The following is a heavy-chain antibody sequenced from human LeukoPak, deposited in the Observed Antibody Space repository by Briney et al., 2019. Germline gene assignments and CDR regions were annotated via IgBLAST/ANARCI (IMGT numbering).Heavy chain of an antibody. V-gene: IGHV1-2*04. J-gene: IGHJ4*01. CDR1: GYTFTGYY. CDR2: INPDSGGT. D-gene: IGHD3-9*01. Sequence: GASVKVSCKASGYTFTGYYMHWVRQAPGQGLEWMGWINPDSGGTNYAQKFQGWVTMTRDTSISTAYMELSRLRSDDTAVYFCASGYDILTGYNFWGQGTLVTVSS. CDR3: ASGYDILTGYNF.